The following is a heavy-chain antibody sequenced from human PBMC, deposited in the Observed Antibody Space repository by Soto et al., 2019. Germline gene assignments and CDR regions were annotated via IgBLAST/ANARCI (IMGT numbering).Heavy chain of an antibody. CDR1: GYSFTGYY. CDR3: ARDSVSTIGDFDN. Sequence: QVQLVQSGAEMKKPGASVTVSCKASGYSFTGYYLHWVRQAPGQGLEWLGWINPNSGVTNHAQKFQGRVTMTRDRSITTAYMDLNRLTSDDTAVYYCARDSVSTIGDFDNWGQGTLVTVSS. D-gene: IGHD5-12*01. V-gene: IGHV1-2*02. CDR2: INPNSGVT. J-gene: IGHJ4*02.